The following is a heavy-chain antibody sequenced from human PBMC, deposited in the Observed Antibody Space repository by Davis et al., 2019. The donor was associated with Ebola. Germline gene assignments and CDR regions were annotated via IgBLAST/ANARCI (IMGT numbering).Heavy chain of an antibody. CDR1: DYSITSTYY. V-gene: IGHV4-38-2*02. D-gene: IGHD3-3*01. J-gene: IGHJ6*04. Sequence: GSLRLSCTVSDYSITSTYYWAWVRQPPGKGLEWIGSGSHTGSTYYKPSLKSRVTISVDTSKNQFSLKLSSVTAADTAVYYCAKSGLSFGVVKYHYGMDVWGKGTTVTVSS. CDR3: AKSGLSFGVVKYHYGMDV. CDR2: GSHTGST.